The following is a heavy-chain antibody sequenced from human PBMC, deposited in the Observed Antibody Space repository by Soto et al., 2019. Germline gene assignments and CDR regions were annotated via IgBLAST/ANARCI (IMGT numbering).Heavy chain of an antibody. CDR3: PRMDCSGNNCNPSYLYGMHA. CDR1: GFTFSTYG. CDR2: IWYDGSIK. Sequence: GGYLRLCCAETGFTFSTYGMQWVRQILGKGLQWVAIIWYDGSIKYYADSVTGRFTISSDNSKNTLYLRMNSLRDEDTVGYYGPRMDCSGNNCNPSYLYGMHAWGQATTVTVAS. D-gene: IGHD1-20*01. J-gene: IGHJ6*02. V-gene: IGHV3-33*01.